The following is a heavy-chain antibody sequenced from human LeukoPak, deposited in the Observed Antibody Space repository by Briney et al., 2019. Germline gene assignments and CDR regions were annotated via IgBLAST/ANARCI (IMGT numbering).Heavy chain of an antibody. CDR2: ISSNGSTI. J-gene: IGHJ4*02. CDR3: ARDGGGITMIVVVTPVPTYFDY. Sequence: PGGSLRLSCAASGFTFSSYEMHWVRQAPGKGLEWVSYISSNGSTIYYADSVKGRFTISRDNAKNSLYLQMNRLRAEDTAVYYCARDGGGITMIVVVTPVPTYFDYWGQGTLVTVSS. V-gene: IGHV3-48*03. CDR1: GFTFSSYE. D-gene: IGHD3-22*01.